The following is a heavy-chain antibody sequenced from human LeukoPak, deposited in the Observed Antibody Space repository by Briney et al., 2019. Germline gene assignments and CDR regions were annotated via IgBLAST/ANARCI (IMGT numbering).Heavy chain of an antibody. D-gene: IGHD2-15*01. CDR2: ITDSGGDT. CDR1: GFTFSNYA. J-gene: IGHJ4*02. Sequence: PGGSLRLSCAASGFTFSNYAMSWVRQAPGKGLEWFSAITDSGGDTYYADSVKGRFTISRDNSKNTLDLQMSSLRAEDTAVYHCAKGSASSRPYYFDYWGQGALVTVSS. V-gene: IGHV3-23*01. CDR3: AKGSASSRPYYFDY.